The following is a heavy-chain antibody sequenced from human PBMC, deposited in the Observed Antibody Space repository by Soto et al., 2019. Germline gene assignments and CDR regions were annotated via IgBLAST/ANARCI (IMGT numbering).Heavy chain of an antibody. J-gene: IGHJ3*02. D-gene: IGHD1-1*01. Sequence: QVQLQQWGAGLLKPSETLSLTCAVYGGFVSSGSYYWSWIRQPPGKGLEWIGEMSHRGGTHFNPSLKSRVAIAVATSKNQFSLKMSSVTAADTALYYCARVERGTATTVVDAFDIWGPGTMVTVSS. CDR1: GGFVSSGSYY. V-gene: IGHV4-34*01. CDR3: ARVERGTATTVVDAFDI. CDR2: MSHRGGT.